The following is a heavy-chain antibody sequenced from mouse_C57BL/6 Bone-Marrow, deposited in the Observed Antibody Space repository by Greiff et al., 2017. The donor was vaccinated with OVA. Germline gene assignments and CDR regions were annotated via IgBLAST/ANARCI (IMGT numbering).Heavy chain of an antibody. V-gene: IGHV1-39*01. J-gene: IGHJ1*03. CDR3: AFYYGSSYRYVDV. CDR2: INPNYGTT. CDR1: GYSFTDYN. D-gene: IGHD1-1*01. Sequence: EVKLMESGPELVKPGASVKISCKASGYSFTDYNMNWVKQSNGKSLEWIGVINPNYGTTSYNQKFKGKATLTVDQSPSTAYMQHNSLTSEDSAVYYCAFYYGSSYRYVDVWGTGATVTVSS.